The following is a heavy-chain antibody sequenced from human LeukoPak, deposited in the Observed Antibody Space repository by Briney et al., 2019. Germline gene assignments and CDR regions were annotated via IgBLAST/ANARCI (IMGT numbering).Heavy chain of an antibody. CDR1: GFSLSTSGVG. Sequence: ASGPTLVNPTQTLTLTCTFSGFSLSTSGVGVGWIRQPPGKALEWLALIYWNDDKRYSPSLKSRLTITKDTSKNQVVLTMTNMDPVDTATYYCAHRRKYSSSWDPFYYYYMDVWGKGTTVTVSS. V-gene: IGHV2-5*01. D-gene: IGHD6-13*01. CDR2: IYWNDDK. J-gene: IGHJ6*03. CDR3: AHRRKYSSSWDPFYYYYMDV.